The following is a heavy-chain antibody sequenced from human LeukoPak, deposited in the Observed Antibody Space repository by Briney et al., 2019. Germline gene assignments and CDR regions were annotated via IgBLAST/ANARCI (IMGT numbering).Heavy chain of an antibody. CDR3: ARHGRLRMWFGELSSNWFDP. D-gene: IGHD3-10*01. CDR1: GFTFSDYY. Sequence: GGSLRLSCAASGFTFSDYYMSWIRQAPGKGLEWVSYISSSGSTIYYADSVKGRFTISRDNAKNSLYLQMNSLRAEDTAVYYCARHGRLRMWFGELSSNWFDPRGQGTLVTVSS. CDR2: ISSSGSTI. V-gene: IGHV3-11*01. J-gene: IGHJ5*02.